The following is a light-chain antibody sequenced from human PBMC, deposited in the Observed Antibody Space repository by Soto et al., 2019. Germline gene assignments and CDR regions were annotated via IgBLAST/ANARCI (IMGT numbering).Light chain of an antibody. V-gene: IGKV3-15*01. CDR1: QSVGSN. Sequence: EIVMTQSPATLSVSPGERATLSCRASQSVGSNLAWYQQKPGRAPRLLIYAASTRATGFPARFSGSGSGTEFTLTISSLQSEDFAVYYCQQYNNWPWTFGQGTKVEIK. J-gene: IGKJ1*01. CDR2: AAS. CDR3: QQYNNWPWT.